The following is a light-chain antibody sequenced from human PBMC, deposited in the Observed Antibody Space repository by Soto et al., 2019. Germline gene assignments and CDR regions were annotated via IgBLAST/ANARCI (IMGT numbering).Light chain of an antibody. V-gene: IGLV1-47*01. CDR1: TSNIGSNY. Sequence: QLVLTQPPSASGTPGQGVTISCSGSTSNIGSNYVYWYQQLPGTAPKLLIYRNNQRPSGVPDRFSGSKSGTSASLAISGLRSDDEADYFCATWDDSRNGFYVFGTGTKLTVL. CDR3: ATWDDSRNGFYV. J-gene: IGLJ1*01. CDR2: RNN.